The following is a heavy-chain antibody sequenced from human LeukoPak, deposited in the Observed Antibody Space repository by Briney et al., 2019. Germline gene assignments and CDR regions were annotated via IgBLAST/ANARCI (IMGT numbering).Heavy chain of an antibody. D-gene: IGHD3-10*01. CDR1: GFTFSSYA. CDR3: ARGAFGDSPGYYFDY. J-gene: IGHJ4*02. V-gene: IGHV3-30-3*01. Sequence: PGGSLRLSCAASGFTFSSYAMHWVRQAPGKGLEWVAVMSYDGSNKYYADSVKGRFTISRDNSKNTLYLQMNSLRAEDTAVYYCARGAFGDSPGYYFDYWGQGTLVTVSS. CDR2: MSYDGSNK.